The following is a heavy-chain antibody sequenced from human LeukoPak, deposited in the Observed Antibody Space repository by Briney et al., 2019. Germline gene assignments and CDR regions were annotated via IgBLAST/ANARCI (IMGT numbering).Heavy chain of an antibody. CDR1: GFTFSSYS. J-gene: IGHJ4*02. V-gene: IGHV3-21*01. CDR3: AREGRGYSGYDYRKPDY. CDR2: ISSSSSYI. Sequence: SGGSLRLSCAASGFTFSSYSMNWVRQAPGKGLEWVSSISSSSSYIYYADSVKGRFTISRDNAKNSLYLQMNSLRAEDTAVYYCAREGRGYSGYDYRKPDYWGQGTLVTVSS. D-gene: IGHD5-12*01.